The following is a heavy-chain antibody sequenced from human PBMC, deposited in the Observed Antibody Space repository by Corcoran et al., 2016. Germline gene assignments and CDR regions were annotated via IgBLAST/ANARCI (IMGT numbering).Heavy chain of an antibody. J-gene: IGHJ5*02. V-gene: IGHV1-69*01. CDR3: ARVRQRAYYDFWSGSPTFDP. D-gene: IGHD3-3*01. CDR1: GGTFSSYA. CDR2: IIPIFGTA. Sequence: QVQLVQSGAEVKKPGSSVKVSCKASGGTFSSYAISWVRQAPGQGLEWMGGIIPIFGTANYAQKFQGRVTITADESTSTAYMELSRLRSEDTAVYYCARVRQRAYYDFWSGSPTFDPWGQGTLVAVSS.